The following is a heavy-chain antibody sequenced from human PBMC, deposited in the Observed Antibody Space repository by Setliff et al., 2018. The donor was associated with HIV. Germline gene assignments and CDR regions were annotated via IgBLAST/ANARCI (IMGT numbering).Heavy chain of an antibody. Sequence: ASVKVSCKASGYSSTSYGIAWVRQAPGQGLEWMGWISVYNGDTKYAQKLQDRVTMTIDTDTRTAYMEVRSLRSDDTAVYYCAREPSGWYSKDNWFDPWGQGTLVTVSS. D-gene: IGHD6-19*01. CDR2: ISVYNGDT. J-gene: IGHJ5*02. CDR3: AREPSGWYSKDNWFDP. V-gene: IGHV1-18*01. CDR1: GYSSTSYG.